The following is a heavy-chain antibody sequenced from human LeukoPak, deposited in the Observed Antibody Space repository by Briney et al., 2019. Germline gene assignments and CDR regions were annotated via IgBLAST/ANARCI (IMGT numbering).Heavy chain of an antibody. V-gene: IGHV2-5*01. CDR1: GFSLSTSGVG. J-gene: IGHJ5*02. D-gene: IGHD5-12*01. CDR2: IYWNDDK. Sequence: ESGPTLVIPTQTLTLTCTFSGFSLSTSGVGVGWIRQPPGKALEWLALIYWNDDKRYSPSLKSRLTISKDTSKNQVVLTMTNMDPVDTATYYCARSYSDYDYFNNWFDPWGQGTLVTVSS. CDR3: ARSYSDYDYFNNWFDP.